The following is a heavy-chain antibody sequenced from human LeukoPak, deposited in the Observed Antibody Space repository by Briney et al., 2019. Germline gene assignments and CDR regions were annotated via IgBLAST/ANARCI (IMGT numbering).Heavy chain of an antibody. D-gene: IGHD4-23*01. CDR2: ISSSGSTI. CDR3: AKTATVVIQYYFDY. CDR1: GFTFSDYY. V-gene: IGHV3-11*01. Sequence: GGSLRLSCAASGFTFSDYYMSWIRQAPGKGLEGVSYISSSGSTIYYADSVKGRFTISRDNAKNSLYLQMNSLRAEDTAVYYCAKTATVVIQYYFDYSGQGTLVTVSS. J-gene: IGHJ4*02.